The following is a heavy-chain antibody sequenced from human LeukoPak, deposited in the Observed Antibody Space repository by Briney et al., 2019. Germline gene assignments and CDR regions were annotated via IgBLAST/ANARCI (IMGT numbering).Heavy chain of an antibody. J-gene: IGHJ6*03. D-gene: IGHD2/OR15-2a*01. CDR1: GGSISSYY. V-gene: IGHV4-4*07. CDR2: IYTSGST. Sequence: TETLSLTCTASGGSISSYYWSWIRQPAGKGLEWIGRIYTSGSTNYNPSLKSRVTISVDKSKNQFSLKLSSVTAADTAVYYCARASSNYYYYYMDVWGKGTTVTVSS. CDR3: ARASSNYYYYYMDV.